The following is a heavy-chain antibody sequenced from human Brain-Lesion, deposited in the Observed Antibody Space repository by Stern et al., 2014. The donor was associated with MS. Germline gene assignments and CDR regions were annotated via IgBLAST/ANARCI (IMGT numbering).Heavy chain of an antibody. CDR1: GFPFDDYA. V-gene: IGHV3-9*01. J-gene: IGHJ4*02. D-gene: IGHD1-14*01. CDR2: ISWNSGTI. CDR3: ARDITGSSAYFAY. Sequence: VQLVQSGGDLVQPGRTLRLSCAAFGFPFDDYAMHWVRQAPGKGREWVAGISWNSGTIGYADSVKGRFTTSRDNAYSSLYLQMNSLRPEDTALYYCARDITGSSAYFAYWGQGTLVTVSS.